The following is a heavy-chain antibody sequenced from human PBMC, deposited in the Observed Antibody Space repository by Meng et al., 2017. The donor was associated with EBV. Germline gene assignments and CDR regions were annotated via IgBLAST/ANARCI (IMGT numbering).Heavy chain of an antibody. D-gene: IGHD1-26*01. CDR3: TTDEGAIQEDY. CDR1: GFTFSHAW. Sequence: GEGLVKSGACFMLSCAASGFTFSHAWMSWVRQAPGKGLEWVGRIKSKTDGGTTDYAAPVKGRFTISRDDSKNTLYLQMNSLKTEDTAVYYCTTDEGAIQEDYWGQGTLVTVSS. J-gene: IGHJ4*02. V-gene: IGHV3-15*01. CDR2: IKSKTDGGTT.